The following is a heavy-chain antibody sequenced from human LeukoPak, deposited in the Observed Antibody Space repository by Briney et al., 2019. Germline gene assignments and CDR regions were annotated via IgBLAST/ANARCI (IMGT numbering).Heavy chain of an antibody. CDR1: GFTFSSYS. Sequence: PGGSLRLSCAASGFTFSSYSMNWVRQAPGKGLEWVSSISSSSSYIYYADSVKGRFTISRDNAKNSLYLQMNSLRAEDTAVYYCARDWGGSVGTLAFDIWGQGTMVTVSS. CDR3: ARDWGGSVGTLAFDI. V-gene: IGHV3-21*01. J-gene: IGHJ3*02. D-gene: IGHD3-10*01. CDR2: ISSSSSYI.